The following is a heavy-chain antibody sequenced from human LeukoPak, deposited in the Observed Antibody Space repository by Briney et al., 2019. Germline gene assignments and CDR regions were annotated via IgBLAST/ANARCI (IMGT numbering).Heavy chain of an antibody. CDR1: GGSISSYY. CDR3: ARDRYGGNSGEFDY. D-gene: IGHD4-23*01. V-gene: IGHV4-59*01. J-gene: IGHJ4*02. Sequence: SETLSLTCTVSGGSISSYYWSWIRQSPGKALEWIGYIYYTGTTNYNPSLKCRVTILVDTSKNQFSLKLSSVTAADTAVYYCARDRYGGNSGEFDYWGQGTLVTVSS. CDR2: IYYTGTT.